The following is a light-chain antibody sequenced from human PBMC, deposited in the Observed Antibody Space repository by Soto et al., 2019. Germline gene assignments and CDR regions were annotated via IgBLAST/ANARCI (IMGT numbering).Light chain of an antibody. CDR3: QQYDSSPKT. Sequence: EIVLTQSPGSGSWSPGERATPACMASQSVSSNLAWYQQKPGQAPRLLIYGASSRATGIPDRFSGSGSGTDFTLTISRLEPQDFAVYYCQQYDSSPKTFGQGTKMDIK. J-gene: IGKJ1*01. CDR1: QSVSSN. V-gene: IGKV3-20*01. CDR2: GAS.